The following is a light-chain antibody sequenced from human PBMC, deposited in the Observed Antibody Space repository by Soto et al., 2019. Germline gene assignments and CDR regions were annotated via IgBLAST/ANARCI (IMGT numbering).Light chain of an antibody. V-gene: IGKV3-15*01. CDR1: QSVSSN. CDR3: QHYNNWPRT. J-gene: IGKJ1*01. CDR2: GAS. Sequence: EIVMTQSPATLSVSPGERATLSCRASQSVSSNLAWYQQKPGQAPRLLIYGASTRATGIPARFSGSGSGTEFTLTISSLQSEEFAVYYCQHYNNWPRTFGQGNKVEIK.